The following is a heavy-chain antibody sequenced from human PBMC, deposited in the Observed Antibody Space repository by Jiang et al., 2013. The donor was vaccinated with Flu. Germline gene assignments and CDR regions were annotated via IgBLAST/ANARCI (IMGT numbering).Heavy chain of an antibody. CDR2: VYWDDDN. D-gene: IGHD1-1*01. J-gene: IGHJ3*02. CDR3: ARRSYVYGNWKGGALDI. CDR1: GFSLSTYGVG. Sequence: KPTQTLTLTCTFSGFSLSTYGVGVGWVRQPPGKALEWLLFVYWDDDNHYNPSLRSRLSVTKDTSKNLVVLTMSNVDPVDTATYFCARRSYVYGNWKGGALDIWGQGTMVTVSS. V-gene: IGHV2-5*02.